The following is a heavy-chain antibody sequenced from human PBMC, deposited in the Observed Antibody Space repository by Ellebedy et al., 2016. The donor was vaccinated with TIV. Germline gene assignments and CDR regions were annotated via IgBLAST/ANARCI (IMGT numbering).Heavy chain of an antibody. Sequence: PGGSLRLSCTVSGASIKNYYWSWIRQPPGRGLEWIGYIFYSGDTKYNPSLKSRVTISVDKSKNQLSLRLNSVTAADTATYYCAGVSCGGDCYPTPMDVWGQGTTVTVSS. CDR2: IFYSGDT. J-gene: IGHJ6*02. CDR1: GASIKNYY. D-gene: IGHD2-21*02. V-gene: IGHV4-59*12. CDR3: AGVSCGGDCYPTPMDV.